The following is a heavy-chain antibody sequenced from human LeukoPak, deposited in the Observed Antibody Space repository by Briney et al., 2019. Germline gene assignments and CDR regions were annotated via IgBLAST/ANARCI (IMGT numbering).Heavy chain of an antibody. V-gene: IGHV4-59*12. D-gene: IGHD2-8*01. Sequence: SETLSLTCTVSGGSISSYYWSWIRQPPGKGLEWIGYIYYSGSTNYNPSLKSRVTISVDTSKNQFSLKLSSVTAADTAVYYCARGAYCTNGVCPDYWGQGTLVTVSS. CDR1: GGSISSYY. CDR2: IYYSGST. J-gene: IGHJ4*02. CDR3: ARGAYCTNGVCPDY.